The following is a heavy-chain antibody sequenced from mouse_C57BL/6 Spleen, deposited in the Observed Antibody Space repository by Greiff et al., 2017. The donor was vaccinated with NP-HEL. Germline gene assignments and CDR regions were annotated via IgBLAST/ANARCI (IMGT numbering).Heavy chain of an antibody. V-gene: IGHV5-6*01. J-gene: IGHJ2*01. CDR3: ARHTTVTTVVAYYFDY. CDR1: GFTFSSYG. Sequence: EVKLMESGGDLVKPGGSLKLSCAASGFTFSSYGMSWVRQTPDKRLEWVATISSGGSYTYYPDSVKGRFTISRDNAKNTLYLQMSSLKSEDTAMYYCARHTTVTTVVAYYFDYWGQGTTLTVSS. D-gene: IGHD1-1*01. CDR2: ISSGGSYT.